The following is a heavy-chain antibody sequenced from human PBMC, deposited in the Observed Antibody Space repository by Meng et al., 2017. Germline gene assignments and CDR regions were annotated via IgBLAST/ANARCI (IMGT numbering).Heavy chain of an antibody. Sequence: GGSLRLSCAASGFTFDDYTMHWVRQAPGKGLEWVSLISWDGGSTYYADSVKGRFTISRDNSKNSLYLQMNSLRTEDTALYYCAKSDYYYDSSGYYYPVDYFDYWGQGTLVTVSS. CDR3: AKSDYYYDSSGYYYPVDYFDY. J-gene: IGHJ4*02. D-gene: IGHD3-22*01. CDR1: GFTFDDYT. CDR2: ISWDGGST. V-gene: IGHV3-43*01.